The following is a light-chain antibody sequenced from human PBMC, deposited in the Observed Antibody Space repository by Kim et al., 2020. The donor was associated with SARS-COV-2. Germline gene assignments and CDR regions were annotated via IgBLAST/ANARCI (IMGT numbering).Light chain of an antibody. CDR3: TSHTSGNTWM. J-gene: IGLJ3*02. Sequence: QSALTQPASVSGSPGRSITIPCTGATSDVSWYQHQPGKAPKLIIYDVSRRPSGLSDRFSGSQSGNTASLTISGLQPEDEATYYCTSHTSGNTWMFGG. CDR2: DVS. CDR1: TSDV. V-gene: IGLV2-14*03.